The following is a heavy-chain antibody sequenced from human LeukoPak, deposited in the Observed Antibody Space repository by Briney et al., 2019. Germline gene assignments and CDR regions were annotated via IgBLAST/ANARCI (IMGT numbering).Heavy chain of an antibody. Sequence: ASVKVSCKASGYTFTGYYMHWVRQAPGQGLEWMGWINPNSGGTNYAQKFQGRVTMTRDTSISTAYMELSRLRSDDTAVYYCAKEGQLSSGYYYNYWGQGTLGTVSS. CDR1: GYTFTGYY. D-gene: IGHD3-22*01. J-gene: IGHJ4*02. CDR2: INPNSGGT. V-gene: IGHV1-2*02. CDR3: AKEGQLSSGYYYNY.